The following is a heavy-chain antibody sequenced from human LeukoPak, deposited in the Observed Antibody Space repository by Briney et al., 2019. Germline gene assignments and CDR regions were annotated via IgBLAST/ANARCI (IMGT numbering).Heavy chain of an antibody. CDR3: ARDLAWGIQLWLNSACGMDV. V-gene: IGHV3-48*02. D-gene: IGHD5-18*01. CDR1: GFTFSSYS. Sequence: PGGSLRLSCAASGFTFSSYSMNWVRQAPGKGLEWVSYISSSSSTIYYADSVKGRFTISRDNAKNSLYLQMNSLRDEDTAVYYCARDLAWGIQLWLNSACGMDVWGQGTTVTVSS. CDR2: ISSSSSTI. J-gene: IGHJ6*02.